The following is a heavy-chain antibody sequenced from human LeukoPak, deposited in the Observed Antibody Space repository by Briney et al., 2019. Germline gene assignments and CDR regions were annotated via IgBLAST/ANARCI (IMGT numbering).Heavy chain of an antibody. CDR3: ARDQEDCSDGSCRNWFDP. CDR2: ISSSGTTT. CDR1: GFTFNTFS. V-gene: IGHV3-48*01. J-gene: IGHJ5*02. Sequence: GGSLRLSCAASGFTFNTFSMNWVRQAPGKGPEWVSYISSSGTTTYYADSVKGRFTISRDNSKNTLYLQMNSLRAEDTAVYYCARDQEDCSDGSCRNWFDPWGQGTLVTVSS. D-gene: IGHD2-15*01.